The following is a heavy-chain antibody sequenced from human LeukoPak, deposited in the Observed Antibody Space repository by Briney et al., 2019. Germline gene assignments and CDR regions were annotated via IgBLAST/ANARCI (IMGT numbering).Heavy chain of an antibody. CDR3: ANSSPELEN. V-gene: IGHV4-4*07. D-gene: IGHD1-1*01. CDR2: ISPTGST. CDR1: GGSISTYY. J-gene: IGHJ4*02. Sequence: SETLSLTCTVSGGSISTYYWSWIRQPAGKGLEWIGRISPTGSTNYNPSLKSRVTMSVDTSKNQFSLKLSSVTAADTAVYYCANSSPELENWGQGTLVTVSS.